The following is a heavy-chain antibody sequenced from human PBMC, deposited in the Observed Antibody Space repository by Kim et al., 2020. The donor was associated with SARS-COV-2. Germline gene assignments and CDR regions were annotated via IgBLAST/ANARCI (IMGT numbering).Heavy chain of an antibody. Sequence: GGSLRLSCSASGFTFSSYAMHWVRQAPVKGLEYVSAISSNGGSTYYADSVKGRFTISRDNSKNTLYLQMSSLRAEDTAVYYCVKRAEPLWWSPSFFDYWGQGTLVTVSP. CDR3: VKRAEPLWWSPSFFDY. V-gene: IGHV3-64D*06. CDR1: GFTFSSYA. CDR2: ISSNGGST. J-gene: IGHJ4*02. D-gene: IGHD2-21*01.